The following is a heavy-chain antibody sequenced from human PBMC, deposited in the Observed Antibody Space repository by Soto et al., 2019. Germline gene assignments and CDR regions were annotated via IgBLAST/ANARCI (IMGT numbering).Heavy chain of an antibody. CDR2: IIPIFGTA. D-gene: IGHD3-9*01. J-gene: IGHJ6*02. CDR3: ARVRYYDILTGFDPDV. Sequence: QVQLVQSGAEVKKPGSSVKVSCKASGGTFSSYAISWVRQAPGQGLEWMGGIIPIFGTANYAQKFQGRVTITADEPTSTAYMELSSLRSEDTAVYYCARVRYYDILTGFDPDVWGQGTTVTVSS. V-gene: IGHV1-69*01. CDR1: GGTFSSYA.